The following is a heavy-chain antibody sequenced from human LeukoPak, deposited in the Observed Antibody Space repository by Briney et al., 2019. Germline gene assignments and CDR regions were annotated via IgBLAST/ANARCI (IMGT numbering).Heavy chain of an antibody. CDR3: ARGRLSRFDP. CDR2: FYSGGTT. D-gene: IGHD2-21*02. Sequence: GGSLRLSCAASGFTVSNNYMSWVRQAPGKGLEWVSIFYSGGTTYYADSVMGRFTISRDISKNTLNLQMNSLRAEDTGVYYCARGRLSRFDPRGQGTLVTVS. J-gene: IGHJ5*02. V-gene: IGHV3-66*01. CDR1: GFTVSNNY.